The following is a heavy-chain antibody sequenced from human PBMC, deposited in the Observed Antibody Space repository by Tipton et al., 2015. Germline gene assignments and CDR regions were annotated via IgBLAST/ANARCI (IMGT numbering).Heavy chain of an antibody. Sequence: QLVQSGAEVKKPGAPVKVSCKASGYTFTSNFMHWVRQAPGQGLEWMGIINPNGGSITYAQKFQGRVTMTRDTSTSTVYMDLSSLRSEDTAVYYCARMIANDYAFDYWGQGTLVTVSS. CDR1: GYTFTSNF. CDR2: INPNGGSI. D-gene: IGHD4-17*01. J-gene: IGHJ4*02. V-gene: IGHV1-46*01. CDR3: ARMIANDYAFDY.